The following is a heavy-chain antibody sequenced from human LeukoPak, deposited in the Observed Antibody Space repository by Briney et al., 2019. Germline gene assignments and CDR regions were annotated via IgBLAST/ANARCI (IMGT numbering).Heavy chain of an antibody. D-gene: IGHD1-26*01. V-gene: IGHV4-31*03. CDR2: VYYSGIT. CDR1: GTSITSGGYY. Sequence: PSQTLSLTCTLSGTSITSGGYYWSWVRQHPGQGLEWIGHVYYSGITHFNPSLESRLTMSVDTSENQFSLNLSSVTAADTAVYYCARLGAAYALDIWGQGTVVTVSS. CDR3: ARLGAAYALDI. J-gene: IGHJ3*02.